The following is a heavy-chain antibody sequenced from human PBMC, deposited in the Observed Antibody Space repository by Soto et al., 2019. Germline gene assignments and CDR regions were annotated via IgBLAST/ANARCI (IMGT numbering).Heavy chain of an antibody. D-gene: IGHD6-13*01. CDR3: AKGHAPAAGTIAFDI. J-gene: IGHJ3*02. Sequence: ESGGGVVQPGRSLRLSCAASGFTFSSYGMHWVRQAPGKGLEWVAVISYDGSNKYYADSVKGRFTISRDNSKNTLYLQMNSLRAEDTAVYYCAKGHAPAAGTIAFDIWGQGTMVTVSS. CDR2: ISYDGSNK. CDR1: GFTFSSYG. V-gene: IGHV3-30*18.